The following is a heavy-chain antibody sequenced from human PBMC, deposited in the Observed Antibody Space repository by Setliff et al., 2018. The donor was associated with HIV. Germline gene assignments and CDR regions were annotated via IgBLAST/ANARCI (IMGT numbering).Heavy chain of an antibody. D-gene: IGHD4-17*01. CDR2: ISSSSSTI. Sequence: GGSLRLSCAASGFTLTTYSMNWVRQAPGKGLEWVSSISSSSSTIYYADSVEGRFTISRDNAKNSLYLQMNTLRAEDTAVYFCARSPYGDYGLDYWGQGTLVTVSS. J-gene: IGHJ4*02. CDR1: GFTLTTYS. V-gene: IGHV3-48*04. CDR3: ARSPYGDYGLDY.